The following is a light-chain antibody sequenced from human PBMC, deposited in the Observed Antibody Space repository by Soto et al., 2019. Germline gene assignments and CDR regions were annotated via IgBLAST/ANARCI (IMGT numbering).Light chain of an antibody. CDR3: QQYNNWPRT. CDR1: QSVNSN. Sequence: ETVMTQSPDTLSVSPGEGAALSCRASQSVNSNLAWYQQKPGQAPRLLIYGASFRATGIPARFSATGSGTEFTLTISSLQSEDFAVYYCQQYNNWPRTFGPWTRVDIK. J-gene: IGKJ3*01. V-gene: IGKV3D-15*01. CDR2: GAS.